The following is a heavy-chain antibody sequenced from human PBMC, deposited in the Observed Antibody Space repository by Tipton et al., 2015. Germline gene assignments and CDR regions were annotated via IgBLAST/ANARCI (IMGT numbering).Heavy chain of an antibody. Sequence: QLAQSGAEGKKPGESLKISCKGSGYTFTTHWIGWVRPMPGKGLEWMGIIYPRDSDTRYSPSFQGQVTISADKSISTAYLQWSSLKASDTAMYYCARRAYGDYLFDYWGQGTLVTVSS. J-gene: IGHJ4*02. D-gene: IGHD4-17*01. CDR2: IYPRDSDT. CDR1: GYTFTTHW. V-gene: IGHV5-51*01. CDR3: ARRAYGDYLFDY.